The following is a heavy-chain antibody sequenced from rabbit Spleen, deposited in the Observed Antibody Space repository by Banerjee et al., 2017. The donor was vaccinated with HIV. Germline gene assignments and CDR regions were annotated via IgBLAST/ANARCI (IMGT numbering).Heavy chain of an antibody. CDR2: IYTSSGST. J-gene: IGHJ4*01. CDR1: GFSFSSSYY. CDR3: ARGVNAAAYNSSL. Sequence: QEQLEESGGDLVKPEGSLTLTCTASGFSFSSSYYMCWVRQAPGKGLEWIACIYTSSGSTWYASWAKGRFTISKTSSTVDLKMTSLTAADTATYFCARGVNAAAYNSSLWGQGTLVTVS. V-gene: IGHV1S45*01. D-gene: IGHD6-1*01.